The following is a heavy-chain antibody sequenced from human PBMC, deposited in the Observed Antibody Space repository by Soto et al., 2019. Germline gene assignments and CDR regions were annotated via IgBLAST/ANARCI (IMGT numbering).Heavy chain of an antibody. J-gene: IGHJ4*02. CDR1: GFSFNDYA. CDR3: SRGTYYPQSSGLHADY. Sequence: PGGSLRLSCATSGFSFNDYAMYWVRQAPGQGLEWVAIISSDGHHQFYLDNLSGRFTVSRDNSKNTLYLQMNSLRPEDTAVYYCSRGTYYPQSSGLHADYWGPGTMVTVSS. D-gene: IGHD3-22*01. CDR2: ISSDGHHQ. V-gene: IGHV3-30*03.